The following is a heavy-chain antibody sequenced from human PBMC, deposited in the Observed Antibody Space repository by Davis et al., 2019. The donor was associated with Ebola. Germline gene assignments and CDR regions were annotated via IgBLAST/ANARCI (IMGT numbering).Heavy chain of an antibody. CDR3: ARLPVAERGTRWFDP. CDR2: INYSGET. V-gene: IGHV4-39*07. CDR1: GGSISSSSYY. J-gene: IGHJ5*02. D-gene: IGHD1-26*01. Sequence: PSETLSLTCTVSGGSISSSSYYWGWIRQPPGKGLEWIGNINYSGETYYNPSLKSRVTISTDTSKNQLSLKLNSVIAADTAVYYCARLPVAERGTRWFDPWGQGTQVTVSS.